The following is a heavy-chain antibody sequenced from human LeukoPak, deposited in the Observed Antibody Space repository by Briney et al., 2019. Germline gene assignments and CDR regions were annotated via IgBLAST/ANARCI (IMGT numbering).Heavy chain of an antibody. CDR2: ISAYNGNT. J-gene: IGHJ5*02. D-gene: IGHD6-13*01. CDR1: GYTLTRYG. CDR3: ARYSSIAAAGLRNWFDP. V-gene: IGHV1-18*01. Sequence: ASVKVSCKASGYTLTRYGISWVREAPGQGLECMGWISAYNGNTNYAQKLQGRVTMTTDTSTSTAYMELRSLRSDDTAVYYCARYSSIAAAGLRNWFDPWGQGTLVTVSS.